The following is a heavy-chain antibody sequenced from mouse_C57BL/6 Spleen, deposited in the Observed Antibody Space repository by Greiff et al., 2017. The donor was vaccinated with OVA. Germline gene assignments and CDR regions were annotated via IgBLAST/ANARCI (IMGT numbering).Heavy chain of an antibody. CDR3: AGGGAMDY. D-gene: IGHD1-1*02. Sequence: EVQLVESGGDLVKPGGSLKLSCAASGFTFSSYGMSWVRQTPDKRLEWVATISSGGSYTYYPDSVKGRFTISRDNAKNTLYLHMSSLKSEDTAMYYCAGGGAMDYWGQGTSVTVSS. J-gene: IGHJ4*01. CDR1: GFTFSSYG. CDR2: ISSGGSYT. V-gene: IGHV5-6*01.